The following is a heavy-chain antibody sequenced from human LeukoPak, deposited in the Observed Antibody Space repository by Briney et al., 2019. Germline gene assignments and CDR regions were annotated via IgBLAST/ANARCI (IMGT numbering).Heavy chain of an antibody. D-gene: IGHD3-9*01. Sequence: SETLSLTCAVYGGSFSGYYWSWIRQPPGKGLEWIGEINHSGSTNYNPSLKSRVTISVDTSKNQFSLKLSSVTAADTAVYYCARGYYDILTGYHISPFDYWGQGTLVTVSP. V-gene: IGHV4-34*01. J-gene: IGHJ4*02. CDR2: INHSGST. CDR3: ARGYYDILTGYHISPFDY. CDR1: GGSFSGYY.